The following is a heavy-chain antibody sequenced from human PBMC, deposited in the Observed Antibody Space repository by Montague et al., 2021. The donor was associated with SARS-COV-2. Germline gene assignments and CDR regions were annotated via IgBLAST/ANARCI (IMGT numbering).Heavy chain of an antibody. CDR1: GGSITNNIDY. J-gene: IGHJ3*01. Sequence: TLSLTCTVSGGSITNNIDYWAWIRQPPGKGLEWIESIYYTGNTYYNPSLKSRVTISVVTSKNHFTLKLSSVTAAETAVYYCARLKRYFDSSGSPSAFDFWGQGTKVTVSS. V-gene: IGHV4-39*02. D-gene: IGHD3-22*01. CDR3: ARLKRYFDSSGSPSAFDF. CDR2: IYYTGNT.